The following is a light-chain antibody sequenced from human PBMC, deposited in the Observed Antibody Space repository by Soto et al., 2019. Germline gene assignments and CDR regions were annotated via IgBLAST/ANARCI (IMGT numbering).Light chain of an antibody. CDR1: QGISSNF. Sequence: EIVLTQSPCTLSLAPGQRSTLSCRASQGISSNFLAWYQQMPGQAPRLLIYATSSRATGIPGRFSGSGSGTDFTLTISRLEPEDFAVYYCQQYSSSWTFGQGTKVDIK. J-gene: IGKJ1*01. V-gene: IGKV3-20*01. CDR2: ATS. CDR3: QQYSSSWT.